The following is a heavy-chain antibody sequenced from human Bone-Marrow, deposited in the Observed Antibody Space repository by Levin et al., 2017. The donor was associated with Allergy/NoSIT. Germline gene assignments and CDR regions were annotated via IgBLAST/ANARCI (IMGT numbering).Heavy chain of an antibody. Sequence: GGSLRLSCAASGFTFSSYAMSWVRQAPGKGLEWVSAISGSGGSTYYADPVKGRFTFSRDNSRNTWDREMKSLRAEDTAVYYGAKEGDCSSTSCKVFQHWGQGTLVTVAA. CDR3: AKEGDCSSTSCKVFQH. V-gene: IGHV3-23*01. CDR2: ISGSGGST. CDR1: GFTFSSYA. D-gene: IGHD2-2*01. J-gene: IGHJ1*01.